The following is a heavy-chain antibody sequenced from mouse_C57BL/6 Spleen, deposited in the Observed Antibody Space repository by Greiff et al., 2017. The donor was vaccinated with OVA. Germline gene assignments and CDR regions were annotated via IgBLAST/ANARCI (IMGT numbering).Heavy chain of an antibody. D-gene: IGHD2-5*01. CDR2: IDPSDSYT. CDR1: GYTFTSYW. Sequence: VQLQQPGAELVMPGASVKLSCKASGYTFTSYWMHWVKQRPGQGLEWIGEIDPSDSYTNYNQKFKGKSTLTVDKSSSTAYMQLSSLTSEDSAVYYCARDYSNYSAWFAYWGQGTLVTVSA. J-gene: IGHJ3*01. CDR3: ARDYSNYSAWFAY. V-gene: IGHV1-69*01.